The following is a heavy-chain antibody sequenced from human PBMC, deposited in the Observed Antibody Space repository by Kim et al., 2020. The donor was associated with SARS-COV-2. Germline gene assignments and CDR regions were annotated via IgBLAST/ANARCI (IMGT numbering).Heavy chain of an antibody. CDR3: ARDRAKYDSSGYSGCGAFDI. Sequence: SETLSLTCTVSGGSISSYYWSWIRQPAGKGLEWIGRIYTSGSTNYNPSLKSRVTMSVDTSKNQFSLKLSSVTAADTAVYYCARDRAKYDSSGYSGCGAFDIWGQGTMVTVSS. CDR1: GGSISSYY. D-gene: IGHD3-22*01. J-gene: IGHJ3*02. V-gene: IGHV4-4*07. CDR2: IYTSGST.